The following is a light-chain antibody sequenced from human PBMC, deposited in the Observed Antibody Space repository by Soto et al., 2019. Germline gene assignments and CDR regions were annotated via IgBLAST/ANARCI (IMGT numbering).Light chain of an antibody. J-gene: IGKJ1*01. V-gene: IGKV3-20*01. CDR3: QQYGNSPQT. CDR1: QSVSSSY. Sequence: EVVLTQSPVTLSLSPGERATLSCRASQSVSSSYLAWYQQKPGQAPRLLIYGASSRATGIPNRFSGSGSGRDFTLTISRLEPEDFAVDYCQQYGNSPQTFGQGTKVDIK. CDR2: GAS.